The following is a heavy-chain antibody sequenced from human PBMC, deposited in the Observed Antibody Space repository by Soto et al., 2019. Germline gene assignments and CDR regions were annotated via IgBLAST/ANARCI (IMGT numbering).Heavy chain of an antibody. CDR1: GFTFSSYA. Sequence: PGGSLRLSCAASGFTFSSYAMHWVRQAPGKGLEWVAVISYDGSNKYYADSVKGRFTISRDNSKNTLYLQMNSLRAEDTAVYYCARDLRGSYSGSYWGQGTLVTV. CDR3: ARDLRGSYSGSY. V-gene: IGHV3-30-3*01. J-gene: IGHJ4*02. D-gene: IGHD1-26*01. CDR2: ISYDGSNK.